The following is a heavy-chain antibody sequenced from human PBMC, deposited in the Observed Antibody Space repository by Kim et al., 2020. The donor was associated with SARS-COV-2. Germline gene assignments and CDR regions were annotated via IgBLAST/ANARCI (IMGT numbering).Heavy chain of an antibody. CDR2: IYHSGST. V-gene: IGHV4-38-2*02. CDR3: ARDQRGYYYDSSGSGDY. J-gene: IGHJ4*02. D-gene: IGHD3-22*01. CDR1: GYSISSGYY. Sequence: SETLSLTCTVSGYSISSGYYWGWIRQPPGKVLEWIGSIYHSGSTYYNPSLKSRVTISVDTSKNQFSLKLSSVTAADTAVYYCARDQRGYYYDSSGSGDYWGQGTLVTVSS.